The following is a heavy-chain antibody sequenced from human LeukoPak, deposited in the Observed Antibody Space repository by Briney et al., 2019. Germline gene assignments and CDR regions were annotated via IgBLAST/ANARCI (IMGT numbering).Heavy chain of an antibody. Sequence: PGGSLRLSCAASGFTFSSYAMSWVRQAPGKGLEWVSAISGSGGNTYYADSVKGRFTISRDNSKHTLYLQMNSLRAEDTAVYYCVKITSVTGGDCWGQGTRLTVSS. CDR1: GFTFSSYA. V-gene: IGHV3-23*01. D-gene: IGHD1-1*01. CDR3: VKITSVTGGDC. CDR2: ISGSGGNT. J-gene: IGHJ4*02.